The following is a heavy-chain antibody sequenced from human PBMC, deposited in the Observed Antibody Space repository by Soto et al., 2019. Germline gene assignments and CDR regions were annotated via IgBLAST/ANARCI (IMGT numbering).Heavy chain of an antibody. D-gene: IGHD5-12*01. CDR3: ARYGYNGYYFGH. CDR2: INPSGGST. V-gene: IGHV1-46*01. CDR1: GYTFSTYY. J-gene: IGHJ4*02. Sequence: QVQLVQSGAEVKKPGASVKVSCKASGYTFSTYYMHWVRQAPGQGYEWMGIINPSGGSTTYAQKFKGRVTMPRDTSATTVYMGLSSLKCEDRAVYFCARYGYNGYYFGHWGQGTLVTVSP.